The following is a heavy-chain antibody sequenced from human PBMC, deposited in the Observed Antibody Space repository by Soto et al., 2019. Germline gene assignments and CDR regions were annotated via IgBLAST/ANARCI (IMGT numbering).Heavy chain of an antibody. D-gene: IGHD1-26*01. V-gene: IGHV4-61*08. Sequence: SETLSLTCSVSGDSVSSGAYYWSWIRQPPGKGLEWIGYVYYSGSTSYNPSLETGVTISVDTSKNQFSLKLTSVTPADTATYYCARVKRSTSRLDPWGQGTLVTVSS. J-gene: IGHJ5*02. CDR1: GDSVSSGAYY. CDR3: ARVKRSTSRLDP. CDR2: VYYSGST.